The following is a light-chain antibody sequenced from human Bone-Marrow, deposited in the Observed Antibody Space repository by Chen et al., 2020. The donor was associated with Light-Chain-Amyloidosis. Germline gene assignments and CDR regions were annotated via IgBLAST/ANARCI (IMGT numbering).Light chain of an antibody. J-gene: IGLJ3*02. V-gene: IGLV3-21*02. CDR1: NIGPTS. CDR2: DDS. CDR3: QVWDRSSDRPV. Sequence: SYVLTQPSSVSVAPGQTPTTACGGNNIGPTSVHWYQQTPGQAPLLVVYDDSDRPSGIPERLSGSNSGNTATLTISRVEAGDEADYYCQVWDRSSDRPVFGGGTKLTVL.